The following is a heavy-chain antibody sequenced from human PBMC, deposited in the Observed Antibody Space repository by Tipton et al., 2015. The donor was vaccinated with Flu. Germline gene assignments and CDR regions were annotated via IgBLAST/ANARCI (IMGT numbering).Heavy chain of an antibody. CDR1: GFTFSNYG. CDR3: AKDRDTSRLGATAN. J-gene: IGHJ4*02. CDR2: ISYDGSNK. D-gene: IGHD1-26*01. Sequence: RSLRLSCAASGFTFSNYGMHWVRQAPGKGLEWVSVISYDGSNKYYADSVKGRFTISRDNSKNTLYLQMNSLRAEDTALYYCAKDRDTSRLGATANWGQGTLVTVSS. V-gene: IGHV3-30*18.